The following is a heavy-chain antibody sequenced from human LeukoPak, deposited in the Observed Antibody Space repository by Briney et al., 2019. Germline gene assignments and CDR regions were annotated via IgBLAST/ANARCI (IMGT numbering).Heavy chain of an antibody. Sequence: RRSPRLSCAASGFTFSSYGMHWVRQAPGKGLEWVAVIWYDGINKFHADSVRGRFTISRDNSKNTLYLQMSSLSTENTALYYCARGPTRGSWPGEADYWGRGTLVTVSS. D-gene: IGHD7-27*01. CDR1: GFTFSSYG. CDR3: ARGPTRGSWPGEADY. V-gene: IGHV3-33*01. J-gene: IGHJ4*02. CDR2: IWYDGINK.